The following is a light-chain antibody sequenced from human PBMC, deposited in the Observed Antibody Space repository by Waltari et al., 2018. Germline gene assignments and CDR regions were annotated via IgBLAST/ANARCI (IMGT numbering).Light chain of an antibody. J-gene: IGLJ2*01. V-gene: IGLV1-44*01. CDR1: SFNFGGYA. CDR3: SVWDDSLNGQVL. CDR2: RNN. Sequence: QSLLTQPPSASGTSGQPITISCSGSSFNFGGYALSWYQQLPGTAPKLLIHRNNKRAPGVPDRFSSSKSGTSASLAISGLQSADEGDYYCSVWDDSLNGQVLFGGGTKLTVV.